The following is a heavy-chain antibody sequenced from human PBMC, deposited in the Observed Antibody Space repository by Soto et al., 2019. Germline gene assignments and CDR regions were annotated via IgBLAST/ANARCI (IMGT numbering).Heavy chain of an antibody. J-gene: IGHJ4*02. Sequence: QVQLQESGPGLVMPSQTLSLTCTVSGGSITSDNYCWTWIRQHPVKGLEWMGHIYYSGSTSYNPSLKSRVTISTVTSKTQFSLKLTSVTAAVTAVYYCASDGDYFGSGRPPLLSKWGQGTLVTVSS. CDR1: GGSITSDNYC. D-gene: IGHD3-10*01. CDR3: ASDGDYFGSGRPPLLSK. CDR2: IYYSGST. V-gene: IGHV4-31*03.